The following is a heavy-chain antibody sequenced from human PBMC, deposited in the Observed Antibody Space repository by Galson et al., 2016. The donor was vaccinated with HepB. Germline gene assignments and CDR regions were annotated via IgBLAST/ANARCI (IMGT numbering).Heavy chain of an antibody. J-gene: IGHJ5*01. Sequence: GFSLSTSGVAVGWIRQPPGKALEWLALIHWNDAKRYNPSLQSRLTIPKDTSKNQVVLTMTNVDPVDTGTYYCAHRPPYYDFWTGKYNYFDSWGQGTLVTVSS. D-gene: IGHD3-3*01. V-gene: IGHV2-5*01. CDR1: GFSLSTSGVA. CDR2: IHWNDAK. CDR3: AHRPPYYDFWTGKYNYFDS.